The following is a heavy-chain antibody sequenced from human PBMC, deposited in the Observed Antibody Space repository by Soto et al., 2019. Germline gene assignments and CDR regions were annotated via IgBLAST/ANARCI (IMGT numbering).Heavy chain of an antibody. CDR2: IYHSGST. J-gene: IGHJ6*02. CDR1: GYSISSGYY. Sequence: SETLSLTCAVSGYSISSGYYWGWIRQPPGKGLEWIGSIYHSGSTYYNPSLKSRVTISVDTSKNQFSLKLSSVTAANTAVYYCARGARGLRYFDWLPNYYGMDVWGQGTTVTVSS. CDR3: ARGARGLRYFDWLPNYYGMDV. V-gene: IGHV4-38-2*01. D-gene: IGHD3-9*01.